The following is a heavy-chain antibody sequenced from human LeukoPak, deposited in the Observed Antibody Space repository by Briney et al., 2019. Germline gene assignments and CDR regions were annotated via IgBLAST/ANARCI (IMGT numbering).Heavy chain of an antibody. J-gene: IGHJ5*02. CDR2: ISSSSSYT. CDR3: ARALDYGETNWFDP. Sequence: GGSLRLSCAASGFTFSDYYMSWIRQAPGKGLESVSYISSSSSYTNYADSVKGRFTISRDNAKNSLYLQMNSLRAEDTAVYYCARALDYGETNWFDPWGQGTLVTVSS. V-gene: IGHV3-11*06. CDR1: GFTFSDYY. D-gene: IGHD4-17*01.